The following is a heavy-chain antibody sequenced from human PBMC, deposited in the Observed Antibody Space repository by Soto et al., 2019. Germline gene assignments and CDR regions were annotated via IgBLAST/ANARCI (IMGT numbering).Heavy chain of an antibody. CDR3: ARGRGYSYGLDP. Sequence: TLSLTCTVSGDSISSSNNYWSWIRQPPGEGLEWIGFISYSGTTSYSPSLKSRLAISLDTSKNQFSLSLSSVTAADTAVYYCARGRGYSYGLDPWGQGTLVTVSS. D-gene: IGHD5-18*01. CDR2: ISYSGTT. V-gene: IGHV4-30-4*01. J-gene: IGHJ5*02. CDR1: GDSISSSNNY.